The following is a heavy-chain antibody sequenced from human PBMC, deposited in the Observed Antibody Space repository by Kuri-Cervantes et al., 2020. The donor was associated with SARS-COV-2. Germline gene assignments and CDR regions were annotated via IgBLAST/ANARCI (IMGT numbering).Heavy chain of an antibody. Sequence: SETLSLTCTVSGGSISSSSYYWGWIRQPPGKGLEWIGSIYYSGSTYYNPSLKSRATISVDRSKTQFSLKLTSMTAADTAVYFCARSQHSTSRFYYYSLDVWGQGTTVTVSS. D-gene: IGHD6-6*01. CDR1: GGSISSSSYY. CDR3: ARSQHSTSRFYYYSLDV. CDR2: IYYSGST. V-gene: IGHV4-39*07. J-gene: IGHJ6*02.